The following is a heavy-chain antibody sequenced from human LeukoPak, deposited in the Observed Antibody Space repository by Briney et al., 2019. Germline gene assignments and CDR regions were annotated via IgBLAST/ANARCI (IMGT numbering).Heavy chain of an antibody. CDR2: IYYSGST. D-gene: IGHD3-10*01. CDR1: GDSIRSSY. Sequence: PSETLSLTCTVSGDSIRSSYWSWIRQPPGKGLEWIGYIYYSGSTTYNPSLRSRVTISVDTSKNQFSLKLSSVTAADTAVYYCARVFYYGSGTFDLWGRGTLVTVSS. J-gene: IGHJ2*01. V-gene: IGHV4-59*01. CDR3: ARVFYYGSGTFDL.